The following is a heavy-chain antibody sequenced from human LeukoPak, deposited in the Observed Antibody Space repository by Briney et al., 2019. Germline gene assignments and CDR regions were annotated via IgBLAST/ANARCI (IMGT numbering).Heavy chain of an antibody. CDR2: IKQDGSEK. Sequence: GGSLRPSCAASGFTFSSYWMSWVRQAPGKGLEWVANIKQDGSEKYYVDSVKGRFTISRDNAKNSLYLQMNSLRAEDTAVYYCARVPGVYYDSLTGYGGGWFDPWGQGTLVTVPS. CDR3: ARVPGVYYDSLTGYGGGWFDP. J-gene: IGHJ5*02. V-gene: IGHV3-7*01. D-gene: IGHD3-9*01. CDR1: GFTFSSYW.